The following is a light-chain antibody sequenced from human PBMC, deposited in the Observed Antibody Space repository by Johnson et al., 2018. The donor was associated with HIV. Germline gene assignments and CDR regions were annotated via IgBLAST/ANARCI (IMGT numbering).Light chain of an antibody. V-gene: IGLV1-51*02. Sequence: QSVLTQPPSVSAAPGREVTISCSGSSSNIGNNYVSWYQQLPGTAPKLLIYENNKRPSGIPDRFSGSKSGTSATLGITGLQTGDEADYYCGTWDTSFSAGGVFGTWTKVSVL. J-gene: IGLJ1*01. CDR2: ENN. CDR1: SSNIGNNY. CDR3: GTWDTSFSAGGV.